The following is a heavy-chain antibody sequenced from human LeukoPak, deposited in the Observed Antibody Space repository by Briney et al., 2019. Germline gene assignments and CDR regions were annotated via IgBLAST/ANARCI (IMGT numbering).Heavy chain of an antibody. CDR1: GVSLRGFY. Sequence: PSETLSLTCAVYGVSLRGFYLSWIRKSPGKGLQGIAEIHYRGSDSYKPSLKSRGTISGDSSKNQVSPRVTSVTAADTAEYYCARGILSGYYFDSWGQGSLVTVSS. D-gene: IGHD2-15*01. V-gene: IGHV4-34*01. J-gene: IGHJ4*02. CDR2: IHYRGSD. CDR3: ARGILSGYYFDS.